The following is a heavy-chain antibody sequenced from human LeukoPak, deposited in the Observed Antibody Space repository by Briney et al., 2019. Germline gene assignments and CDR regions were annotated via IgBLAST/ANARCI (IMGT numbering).Heavy chain of an antibody. CDR2: IYYSGST. Sequence: PSETLSLTCSVSGGSISSNYWSWIRQPPGKGLEWIGYIYYSGSTKYNSSLKSRVTISIDTSKNLFSLKLSSVTAADTAVYYCARVGLNSYGFKGIEYWGQGTLVTVSS. CDR1: GGSISSNY. CDR3: ARVGLNSYGFKGIEY. V-gene: IGHV4-59*01. D-gene: IGHD5-18*01. J-gene: IGHJ4*02.